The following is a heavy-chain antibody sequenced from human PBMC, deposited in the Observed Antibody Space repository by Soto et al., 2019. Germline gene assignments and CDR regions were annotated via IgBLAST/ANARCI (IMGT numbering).Heavy chain of an antibody. Sequence: QVQLVQSGAEGKKPGASVNVSCKASGYTFTVYYMNWVRQAPGQGLEWMGWINPKSGGTMYPQKFQGRVTMTWDTSISTAYMALTRLRSDDTAVYYCARDLAKGGGSAGFDYWGQGTLVTVSS. CDR3: ARDLAKGGGSAGFDY. V-gene: IGHV1-2*02. CDR2: INPKSGGT. J-gene: IGHJ4*02. CDR1: GYTFTVYY. D-gene: IGHD1-26*01.